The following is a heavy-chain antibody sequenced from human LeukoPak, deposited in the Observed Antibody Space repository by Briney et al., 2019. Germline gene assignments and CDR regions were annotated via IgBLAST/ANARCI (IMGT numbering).Heavy chain of an antibody. J-gene: IGHJ6*02. CDR2: ISYDGVNK. Sequence: SGGSLRLSCAASGFTFSNYGMHWVRQAPGKGLEWVALISYDGVNKYYADSVKGRFTISRGNSKNTLYLRMNSLRVEDTALYYCAKLRELVTYYYYYGLDVWGQGTTVTVSS. CDR3: AKLRELVTYYYYYGLDV. V-gene: IGHV3-30*18. D-gene: IGHD1-1*01. CDR1: GFTFSNYG.